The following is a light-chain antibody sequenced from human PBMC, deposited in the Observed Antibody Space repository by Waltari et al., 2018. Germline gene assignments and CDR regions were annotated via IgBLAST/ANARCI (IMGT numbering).Light chain of an antibody. V-gene: IGKV3-11*01. J-gene: IGKJ4*01. CDR1: QSVSTS. CDR2: DAS. CDR3: QQHGKWPLS. Sequence: ELELTQSPATLSLSPGESATLSCRASQSVSTSFSWYQQKPGQAPRLPIHDASNRATGSPARCSGSGSGTDFTLTIGSLEPEDFAVYYCQQHGKWPLSFGGGTKVEI.